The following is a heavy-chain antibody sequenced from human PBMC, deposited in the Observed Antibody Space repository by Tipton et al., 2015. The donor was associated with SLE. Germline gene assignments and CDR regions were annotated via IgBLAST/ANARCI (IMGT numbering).Heavy chain of an antibody. CDR3: ARRAVALNPFDY. CDR1: GGSFSGYY. V-gene: IGHV4-34*01. Sequence: TLSLTCAVYGGSFSGYYWSWIRQPPGKGLEWIGEINHSGRTNYNPSLKSRVTISVDTSKNQFSLKLSSVTAADTAVYYCARRAVALNPFDYWGQGTLVTVSS. J-gene: IGHJ4*02. D-gene: IGHD6-19*01. CDR2: INHSGRT.